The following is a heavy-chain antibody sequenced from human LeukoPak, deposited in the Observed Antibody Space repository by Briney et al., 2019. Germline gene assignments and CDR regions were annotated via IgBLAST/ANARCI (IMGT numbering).Heavy chain of an antibody. CDR3: ALRASTNIPGY. J-gene: IGHJ4*02. CDR1: GFTFSSYA. V-gene: IGHV3-30-3*01. D-gene: IGHD2/OR15-2a*01. Sequence: GGSLGLSCAASGFTFSSYAMHWVRQAPGKGLEWVAVISYDGSNKYYADSVKGRFTISRDNSKNTLYLQMNSLRAEDTAVYYCALRASTNIPGYWGQGTLVTVSS. CDR2: ISYDGSNK.